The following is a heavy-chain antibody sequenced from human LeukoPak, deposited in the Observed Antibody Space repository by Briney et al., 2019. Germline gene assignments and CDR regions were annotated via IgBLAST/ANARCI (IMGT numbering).Heavy chain of an antibody. Sequence: EASVKVSCKASGYTFTGYYMHWVRQAPGQGLEWMGWINPNSGGTNYAQKFQGRVTMTRDTSISTAYMELSRLRSDDTAVYYCARDTGESSSWYHYYYYYMDVWGKGTTVTISS. CDR3: ARDTGESSSWYHYYYYYMDV. D-gene: IGHD6-13*01. CDR2: INPNSGGT. CDR1: GYTFTGYY. J-gene: IGHJ6*03. V-gene: IGHV1-2*02.